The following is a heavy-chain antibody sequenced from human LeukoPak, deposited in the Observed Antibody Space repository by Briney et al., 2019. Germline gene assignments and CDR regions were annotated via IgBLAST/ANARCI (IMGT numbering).Heavy chain of an antibody. CDR2: INPNSGGT. J-gene: IGHJ4*02. CDR3: ARVGRSVVIPAATDAYFDY. V-gene: IGHV1-2*02. CDR1: GYIFTDYY. Sequence: ASVKVSCKASGYIFTDYYIHWVRQAPGQGLEWMGWINPNSGGTNYAQTFQGRVTVTRDTSISTAYMELNRLISDDTAVYYCARVGRSVVIPAATDAYFDYWGQGTLVTVSS. D-gene: IGHD2-2*01.